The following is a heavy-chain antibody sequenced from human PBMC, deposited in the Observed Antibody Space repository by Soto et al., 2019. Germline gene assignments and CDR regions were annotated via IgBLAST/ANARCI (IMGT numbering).Heavy chain of an antibody. CDR2: IYWDDDK. Sequence: QITLKESGPTLVKPTQTLTLTCTFSAFSLSTGGVGVGWIRQPPGKALEWLALIYWDDDKRYSPSLRSRLTITMDTSKNQGVLTMTNMDPVDTATYYCIQSRCGGDCLQSYASYYYYGMDVWGQGTTVTVSS. CDR1: AFSLSTGGVG. V-gene: IGHV2-5*02. J-gene: IGHJ6*02. D-gene: IGHD2-21*02. CDR3: IQSRCGGDCLQSYASYYYYGMDV.